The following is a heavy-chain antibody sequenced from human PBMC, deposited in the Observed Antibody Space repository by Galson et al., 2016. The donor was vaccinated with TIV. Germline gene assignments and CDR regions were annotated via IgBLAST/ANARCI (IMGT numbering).Heavy chain of an antibody. CDR1: GVIFSSNA. V-gene: IGHV1-69*05. CDR3: ARSDKYYVERAGFDS. Sequence: SVKVSCKASGVIFSSNAFNWVRQAPGHGLEWVGGISPLFGTTNYAQRFQGRVTFSTDASKTTAYMELTSLTSEDTAVYFCARSDKYYVERAGFDSWGQGTAVTVSS. J-gene: IGHJ4*02. CDR2: ISPLFGTT. D-gene: IGHD2/OR15-2a*01.